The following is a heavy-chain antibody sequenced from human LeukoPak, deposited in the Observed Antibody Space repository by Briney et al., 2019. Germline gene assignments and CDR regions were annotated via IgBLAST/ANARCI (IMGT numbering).Heavy chain of an antibody. D-gene: IGHD6-13*01. CDR3: TRGSRQLGL. CDR1: GFTFSRYW. CDR2: INQDGSEK. Sequence: GGSLRLSCAASGFTFSRYWMSWVRQAPGKGLEWVANINQDGSEKYYVDSVKGRFTISGDNAKNSLYLQMNSLTAEDTAVYYCTRGSRQLGLWGQGTLVTVSS. V-gene: IGHV3-7*03. J-gene: IGHJ4*02.